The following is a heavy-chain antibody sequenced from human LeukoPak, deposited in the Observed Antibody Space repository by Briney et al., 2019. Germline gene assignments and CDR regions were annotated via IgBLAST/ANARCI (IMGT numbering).Heavy chain of an antibody. V-gene: IGHV3-21*01. CDR2: ISSSISYI. J-gene: IGHJ4*02. CDR1: GFTLSSYS. D-gene: IGHD6-13*01. Sequence: GGSLSLSCALSGFTLSSYSMNGVRQAPGEGLECVSSISSSISYIYYAHPVKGRFTTSRNNAKNSLDLQMNSLRAEDTAVYYCARGGGSSSWYLSDYWGQETLVTVSS. CDR3: ARGGGSSSWYLSDY.